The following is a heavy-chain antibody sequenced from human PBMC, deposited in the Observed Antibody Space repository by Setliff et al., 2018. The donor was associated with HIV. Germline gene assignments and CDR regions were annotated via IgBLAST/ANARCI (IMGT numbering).Heavy chain of an antibody. CDR3: ARSQGDYSGSGQDYNAISAFDK. J-gene: IGHJ4*02. CDR2: IIPILDIT. V-gene: IGHV1-69*10. Sequence: SVKVSCKASGYSFINYGINWVRQAPGQGLEWMGWIIPILDITNYAQNFWGRLTISADESTSTTYMELKNLRSEDTAVYYCARSQGDYSGSGQDYNAISAFDKWGQGTLVTVSS. D-gene: IGHD3-10*01. CDR1: GYSFINYG.